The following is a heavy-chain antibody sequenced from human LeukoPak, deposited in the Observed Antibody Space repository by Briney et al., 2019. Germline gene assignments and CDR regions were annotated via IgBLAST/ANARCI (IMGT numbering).Heavy chain of an antibody. CDR1: GYSISNGYY. CDR3: ARLPRRAVTTKYYYYYMDV. J-gene: IGHJ6*03. CDR2: INHSGST. V-gene: IGHV4-34*01. Sequence: SETLSLTCTVSGYSISNGYYWSWIRQPPGKGLEWIGEINHSGSTNYNPSLKSRVTISVDTSKNQFSLKLSSVTAADTAVYYCARLPRRAVTTKYYYYYMDVWGKGTTVTISS. D-gene: IGHD4-17*01.